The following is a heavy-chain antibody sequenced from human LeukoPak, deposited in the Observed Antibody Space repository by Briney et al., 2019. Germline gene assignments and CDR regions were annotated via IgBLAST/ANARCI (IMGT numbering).Heavy chain of an antibody. CDR2: IHDGGSA. Sequence: SETLSLTCTVSGGAISSSSYYWGWLRQPPGKGLEWIGFIHDGGSADYNPSLKSRVTISLDTSKNQFSLKVRSVTAADTAVYYCASRNWYFDFWGRGTLVTVSS. J-gene: IGHJ2*01. CDR3: ASRNWYFDF. V-gene: IGHV4-61*05. CDR1: GGAISSSSYY.